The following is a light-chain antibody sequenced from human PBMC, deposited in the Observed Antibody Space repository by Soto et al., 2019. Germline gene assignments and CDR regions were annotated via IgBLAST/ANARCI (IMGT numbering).Light chain of an antibody. CDR1: RFNIGAGYD. CDR2: ADS. V-gene: IGLV1-40*01. CDR3: QSYDNSLSGWV. Sequence: QSALTQPPSVSGAPGQRVTISCAGNRFNIGAGYDVHWYHQLPGTAPKLLIFADSNRPSGVPDRFSGSKSGTSASLAITGLQAEDEADYYCQSYDNSLSGWVFGGGTKLTVL. J-gene: IGLJ3*02.